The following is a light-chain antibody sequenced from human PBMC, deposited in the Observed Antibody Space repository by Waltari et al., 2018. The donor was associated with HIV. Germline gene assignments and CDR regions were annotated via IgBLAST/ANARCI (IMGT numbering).Light chain of an antibody. V-gene: IGLV2-14*01. J-gene: IGLJ3*02. CDR1: RSDVGGYNS. Sequence: QSALTQPASVSGSPGQSITISCTGIRSDVGGYNSVSWYQHHPGKAPKLLISEVINRPPGVSNRFSASKSGNTASLTISGLQPEDEADYYCTSYTSGSTLVMFGGGTKLTVL. CDR2: EVI. CDR3: TSYTSGSTLVM.